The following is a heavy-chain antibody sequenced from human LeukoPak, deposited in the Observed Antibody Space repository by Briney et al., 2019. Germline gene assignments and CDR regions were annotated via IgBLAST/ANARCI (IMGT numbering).Heavy chain of an antibody. D-gene: IGHD6-6*01. V-gene: IGHV4-34*01. CDR1: GGSFSGYY. CDR2: INHSGST. CDR3: AGGLHYIAARRWFDP. J-gene: IGHJ5*02. Sequence: SETLSLTCAVYGGSFSGYYWSWIRQPPGKGLEWIGEINHSGSTNYNPSLKSRVTISVDTSKNQFSLKLSSVTAADTAVYYCAGGLHYIAARRWFDPWGQGTLATVSS.